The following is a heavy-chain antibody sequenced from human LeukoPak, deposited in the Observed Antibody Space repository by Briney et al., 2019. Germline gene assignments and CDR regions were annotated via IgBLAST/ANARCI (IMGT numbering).Heavy chain of an antibody. CDR2: ISYDGSNK. CDR3: AKGASNFDY. V-gene: IGHV3-30*18. Sequence: GGSLRLSCAASGFTFSSYGMPWVRQAPGKGLEWVAVISYDGSNKYYADSVKGRFTISRDNSKNTLYLQMNSLRAEDTAVYYCAKGASNFDYWGQGTLVAVSS. CDR1: GFTFSSYG. J-gene: IGHJ4*02.